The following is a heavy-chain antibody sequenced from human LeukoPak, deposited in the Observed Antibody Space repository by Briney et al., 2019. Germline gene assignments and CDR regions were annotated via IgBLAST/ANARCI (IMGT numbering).Heavy chain of an antibody. V-gene: IGHV4-4*07. Sequence: SETLSLTCSVSGGSISSYFWSWIRQPAGKGLEWLGGVSPTGSSAYDPSLKGRLTLSVDMSKNQFSLTLRSVTAADAAVYYCARIDTIGNTQYYYYGVEVWGQGTAVTVSS. CDR1: GGSISSYF. D-gene: IGHD2-2*01. CDR3: ARIDTIGNTQYYYYGVEV. CDR2: VSPTGSS. J-gene: IGHJ6*02.